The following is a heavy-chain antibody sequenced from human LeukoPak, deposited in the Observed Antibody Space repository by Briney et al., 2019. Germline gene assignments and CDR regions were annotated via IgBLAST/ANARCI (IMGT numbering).Heavy chain of an antibody. CDR1: GFTFSCYA. CDR3: AKATVPAVHYGMDV. V-gene: IGHV3-23*01. D-gene: IGHD2-2*01. J-gene: IGHJ6*02. Sequence: GGSLRLSCAASGFTFSCYAMSWVRQAPGKGLEWVSAISGSGGSTYYADSVKGRFTISRDNSKNTLYLQMNSLRAEDTAVYYCAKATVPAVHYGMDVWGQGTTVTVSS. CDR2: ISGSGGST.